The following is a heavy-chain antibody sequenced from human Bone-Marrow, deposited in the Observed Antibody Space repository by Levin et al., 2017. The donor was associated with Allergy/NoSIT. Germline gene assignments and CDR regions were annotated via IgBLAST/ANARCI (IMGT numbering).Heavy chain of an antibody. Sequence: GGSLRLSCAASGFTFRNYDMDWVRQAPGKGLEWVAFISNDGRDKSYVDSVKGRFTISRDNSKNTLYLHMNSLRGDDTAVYYCAKLLTTEPSDAFDIWGQGTMVTVSS. V-gene: IGHV3-30*18. CDR3: AKLLTTEPSDAFDI. CDR2: ISNDGRDK. D-gene: IGHD1-14*01. J-gene: IGHJ3*02. CDR1: GFTFRNYD.